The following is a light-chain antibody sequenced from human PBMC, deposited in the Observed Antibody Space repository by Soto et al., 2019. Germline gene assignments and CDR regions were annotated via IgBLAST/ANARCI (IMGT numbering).Light chain of an antibody. J-gene: IGKJ1*01. CDR2: GAS. CDR1: QSLNRD. V-gene: IGKV3-15*01. Sequence: EIVMTQSPATLSVSPGERATLSCRASQSLNRDLAWYQQRPGQSPRLLIFGASIRAAGIPARFSGSGSGTEFTLTISSLQPDDFATYYCHQYNYYRPTFGQGTKVDIK. CDR3: HQYNYYRPT.